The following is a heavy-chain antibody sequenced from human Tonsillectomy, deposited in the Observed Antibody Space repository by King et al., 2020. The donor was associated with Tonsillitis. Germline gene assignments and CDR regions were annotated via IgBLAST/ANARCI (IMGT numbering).Heavy chain of an antibody. CDR2: ISPIFGAT. J-gene: IGHJ6*02. V-gene: IGHV1-69*01. CDR1: GGTFNNYG. CDR3: ARRGIINYGMDV. D-gene: IGHD2-15*01. Sequence: VQLVQSGAEVKKPGSSLKVSCNASGGTFNNYGIRWVRQAPGQGIEWIVGISPIFGATKYAQKNRGRVTISADESTRTAYMELSSLRSDDTAVYYCARRGIINYGMDVWGQGTTVIVSS.